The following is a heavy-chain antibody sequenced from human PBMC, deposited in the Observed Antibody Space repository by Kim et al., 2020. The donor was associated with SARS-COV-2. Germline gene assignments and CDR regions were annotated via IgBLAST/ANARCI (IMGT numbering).Heavy chain of an antibody. D-gene: IGHD6-13*01. CDR2: IRSKSYGGTT. V-gene: IGHV3-49*04. J-gene: IGHJ4*02. CDR1: GFTFGDYA. Sequence: GGSLRLSCTASGFTFGDYAMSWVRQAPGKGPEWVGLIRSKSYGGTTEYAASVKGRFAISRDNSKSIAYLQMNSLNTEDTGVYYCTSDRHSSDWLRNRRDFDYWGQGTRVTVSS. CDR3: TSDRHSSDWLRNRRDFDY.